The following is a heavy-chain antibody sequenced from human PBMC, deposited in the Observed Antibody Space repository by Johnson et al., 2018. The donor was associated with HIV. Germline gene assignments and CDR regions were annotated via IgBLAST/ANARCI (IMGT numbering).Heavy chain of an antibody. CDR2: IYSGDTT. V-gene: IGHV3-66*01. CDR3: ARDKGGIVGYDAFDI. CDR1: GFTVRSNY. D-gene: IGHD1-26*01. Sequence: VQLVESGGGLVQPGGSLRLSCAASGFTVRSNYMSWVRQAPGKGLEWVSLIYSGDTTYYADSVKGRFTISRDNSKNTLYLHMNSLRAEDTAVYYCARDKGGIVGYDAFDIWGQGTMVTVSS. J-gene: IGHJ3*02.